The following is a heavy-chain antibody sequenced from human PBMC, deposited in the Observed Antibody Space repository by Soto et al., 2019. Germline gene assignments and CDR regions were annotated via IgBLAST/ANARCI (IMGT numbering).Heavy chain of an antibody. CDR2: SIPLLGTT. CDR1: GGAFSSFE. V-gene: IGHV1-69*01. CDR3: GSARAERERSYHFRGGALES. J-gene: IGHJ5*02. Sequence: QVQMVQSGAEVKKPGSSVQVSCKASGGAFSSFEISWVRQAPGLGPAWMGGSIPLLGTTSYAQKCQGRITITAEASTRTAHTQLYSLRPDDKAIYYGGSARAERERSYHFRGGALESWCKGTLVTVSS. D-gene: IGHD2-15*01.